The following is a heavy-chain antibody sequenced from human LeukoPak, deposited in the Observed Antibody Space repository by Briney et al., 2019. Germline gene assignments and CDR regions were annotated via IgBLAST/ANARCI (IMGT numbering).Heavy chain of an antibody. CDR1: GFTFSSYW. J-gene: IGHJ4*02. CDR2: IKQDGSVK. D-gene: IGHD3-22*01. Sequence: GGSLRLSCTASGFTFSSYWMNWVRQAPGKGLEWVANIKQDGSVKYYVDSVKGRFTISRDNAKNSLYLQMNSLRADDMAVYYCARDRGPNYYDSCGPFDNWGQGTLVTVSS. CDR3: ARDRGPNYYDSCGPFDN. V-gene: IGHV3-7*01.